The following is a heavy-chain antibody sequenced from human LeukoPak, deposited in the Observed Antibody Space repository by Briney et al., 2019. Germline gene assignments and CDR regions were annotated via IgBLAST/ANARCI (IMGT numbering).Heavy chain of an antibody. CDR2: IYYSGST. CDR3: ARSGDYDILTGYSHFDY. CDR1: GGSISGYY. D-gene: IGHD3-9*01. Sequence: PSETLSLTCTVSGGSISGYYWTWIRQPPGKGLEWIGFIYYSGSTNYNPSLKSRVTISVDTSKNQFSLKLSSVTAADTAVYYCARSGDYDILTGYSHFDYWGQGTLVTVSS. J-gene: IGHJ4*02. V-gene: IGHV4-59*01.